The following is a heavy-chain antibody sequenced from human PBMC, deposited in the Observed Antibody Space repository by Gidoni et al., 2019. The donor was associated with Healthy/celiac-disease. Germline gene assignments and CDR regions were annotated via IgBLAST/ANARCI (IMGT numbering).Heavy chain of an antibody. CDR1: GGTFSSYA. V-gene: IGHV1-69*01. D-gene: IGHD3-3*02. J-gene: IGHJ4*02. Sequence: VQLVQSGAEVKKPGSSVKVSCQASGGTFSSYAISWVRQAPGQGLEWMGGIIPIFGTANYAKKFQGRVTITADESTSTAYMELSSLRSEDTAVDYCARDLVSFELGYWGQGTLVTVSS. CDR3: ARDLVSFELGY. CDR2: IIPIFGTA.